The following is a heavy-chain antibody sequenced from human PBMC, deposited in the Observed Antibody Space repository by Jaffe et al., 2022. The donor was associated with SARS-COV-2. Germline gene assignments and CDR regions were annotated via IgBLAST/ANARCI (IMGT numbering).Heavy chain of an antibody. CDR1: GGSINSTNW. J-gene: IGHJ4*02. D-gene: IGHD3-22*01. CDR3: ASLYDGSAHPGRSDY. Sequence: QVQLQESGPGLAKPSGTLSLTCAVSGGSINSTNWWSWVRQPPGKGLEWIGEIHHSGSTNYNPSLKSRVTISVDKSKNQFSLRLSSVTAADTAVYYCASLYDGSAHPGRSDYWGQGTLVTVSS. V-gene: IGHV4-4*02. CDR2: IHHSGST.